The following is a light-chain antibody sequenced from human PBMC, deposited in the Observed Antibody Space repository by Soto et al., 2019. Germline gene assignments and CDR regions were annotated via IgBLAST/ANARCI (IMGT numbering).Light chain of an antibody. CDR2: SAS. Sequence: DIPLTQSPSVVSASVGDTVTITCRASQALSNYLAWYQQKPGKAPDLLIYSASTLQSGVPSRFSGSGSETEFSLTIRALQPEDFATYYCQQLSRYPLTFAGGTKVDIK. J-gene: IGKJ4*01. CDR1: QALSNY. V-gene: IGKV1-9*01. CDR3: QQLSRYPLT.